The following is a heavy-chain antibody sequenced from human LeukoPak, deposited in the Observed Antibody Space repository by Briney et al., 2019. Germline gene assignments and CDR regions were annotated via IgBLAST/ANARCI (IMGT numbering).Heavy chain of an antibody. Sequence: PGGSLRLSCAASGFTVSSNYMSWIRQAPGKGLEWVSVIYSGGTTYYADSVKGRFTISRDNSKNTLYLQMNSLRAEDTAVYYCAKGETVTTTSFDYWGQGALVTVSS. D-gene: IGHD4-17*01. CDR3: AKGETVTTTSFDY. J-gene: IGHJ4*02. CDR1: GFTVSSNY. V-gene: IGHV3-53*01. CDR2: IYSGGTT.